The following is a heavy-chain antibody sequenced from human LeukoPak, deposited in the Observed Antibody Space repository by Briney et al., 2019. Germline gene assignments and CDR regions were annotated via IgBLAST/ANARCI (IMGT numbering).Heavy chain of an antibody. Sequence: ASVKVSCMASVYTFTDYYLHWVRQAPGQGLESMGWSNPNYGDTNYAQEFQGSVTMTRDTSIRTAHMEVSSLRSDDTAVYYCARANFLYCSSTTCLFDYWGQGTLVTVSS. J-gene: IGHJ4*02. D-gene: IGHD2-2*01. CDR3: ARANFLYCSSTTCLFDY. V-gene: IGHV1-2*02. CDR2: SNPNYGDT. CDR1: VYTFTDYY.